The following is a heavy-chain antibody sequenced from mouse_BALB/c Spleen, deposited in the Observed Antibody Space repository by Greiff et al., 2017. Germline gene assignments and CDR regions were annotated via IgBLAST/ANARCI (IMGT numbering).Heavy chain of an antibody. Sequence: EVQRVESGGGLVKPGGSLKLSCAASGFAFSSYDMSWVSQTPEKRLEWVAYISSGGGSTYYPDTVKGRFTISRDNAKNTLYLQMSSLKSEDTAMYYCARQTLTAFDDWGQGTTLTVSS. CDR1: GFAFSSYD. J-gene: IGHJ2*01. V-gene: IGHV5-12-1*01. D-gene: IGHD4-1*01. CDR2: ISSGGGST. CDR3: ARQTLTAFDD.